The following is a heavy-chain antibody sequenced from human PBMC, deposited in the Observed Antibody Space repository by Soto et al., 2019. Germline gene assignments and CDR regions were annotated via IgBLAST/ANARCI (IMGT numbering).Heavy chain of an antibody. CDR3: ARAGAPYYERRPGSYYYYGTDV. V-gene: IGHV1-69*13. D-gene: IGHD3-22*01. CDR2: IIPIFGTA. Sequence: SVNVSGKASGGTFSSDAISWVRQAPGQGLEWIGGIIPIFGTANYAQKFQGRVTITADESTSKEYMELSSLRSEDTAGYYCARAGAPYYERRPGSYYYYGTDVWGQGTTVNLSS. J-gene: IGHJ6*02. CDR1: GGTFSSDA.